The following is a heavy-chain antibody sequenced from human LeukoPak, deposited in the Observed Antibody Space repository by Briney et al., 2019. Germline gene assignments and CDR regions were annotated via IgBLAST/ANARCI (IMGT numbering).Heavy chain of an antibody. D-gene: IGHD3-10*01. CDR3: ARHITMVRGVIVYYYGMDV. V-gene: IGHV4-59*08. Sequence: SETLSLTCTVSGGSISSYYWSWIRQPPGKGLEWIGYIYYSGSTNYNPSLKSRVTISVDTSKSQFSLKLSSVTAADTAVYYCARHITMVRGVIVYYYGMDVWGQGTTVTVSS. CDR2: IYYSGST. CDR1: GGSISSYY. J-gene: IGHJ6*02.